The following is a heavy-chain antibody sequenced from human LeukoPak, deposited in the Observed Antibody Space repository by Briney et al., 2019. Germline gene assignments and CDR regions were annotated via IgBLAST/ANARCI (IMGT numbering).Heavy chain of an antibody. Sequence: GGSLRLSCAASGFTFSSYSMNWVRQAPGKGLEWVSSISSSSSYIYYADSVKGRFTISRDNAKNSLYLQMNSLRGEDTAVYYCARNGLSSGAFDIWGPGTMVTVSS. J-gene: IGHJ3*02. V-gene: IGHV3-21*01. CDR1: GFTFSSYS. CDR2: ISSSSSYI. D-gene: IGHD2-2*03. CDR3: ARNGLSSGAFDI.